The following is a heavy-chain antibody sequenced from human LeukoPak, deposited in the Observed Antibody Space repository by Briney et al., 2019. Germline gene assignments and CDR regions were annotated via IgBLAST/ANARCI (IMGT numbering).Heavy chain of an antibody. V-gene: IGHV3-21*01. CDR3: ARVAARRFPDTSDY. Sequence: TAGGSLRLSCAASGFTFSSYSMNWVRQAPGKGLEWVSSISSSSSYIYYADSVKGRFTISRDNAKNSLYLQMNSLRAEDTAVYYCARVAARRFPDTSDYWGQGTLVTVSS. J-gene: IGHJ4*02. CDR2: ISSSSSYI. D-gene: IGHD6-6*01. CDR1: GFTFSSYS.